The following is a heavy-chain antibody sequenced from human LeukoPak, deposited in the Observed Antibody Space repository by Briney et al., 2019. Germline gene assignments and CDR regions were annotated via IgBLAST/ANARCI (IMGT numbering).Heavy chain of an antibody. CDR3: ARGVVGRDDSSGYGPFDY. J-gene: IGHJ4*02. Sequence: ASAKVSCKASGGTFSSYAISWVRQAPGQGLEWMGGIIPIFGTANYAQKFQGRVTITADESTSTAYMELTSLRSEDTAVYYCARGVVGRDDSSGYGPFDYWGQGTLVTVSS. D-gene: IGHD3-22*01. V-gene: IGHV1-69*13. CDR1: GGTFSSYA. CDR2: IIPIFGTA.